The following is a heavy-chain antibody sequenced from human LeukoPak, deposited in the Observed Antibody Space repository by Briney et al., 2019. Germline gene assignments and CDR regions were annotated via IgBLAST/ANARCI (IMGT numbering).Heavy chain of an antibody. CDR1: GFTFSSYG. D-gene: IGHD3-9*01. CDR2: ISGSGGST. V-gene: IGHV3-23*01. CDR3: AKISWDDILTGTDAFDI. Sequence: GGTLRLSCAASGFTFSSYGMSWVRQAPGKGLEWVSAISGSGGSTYYADSVKGRFTISRDNSKNTLYLQMNSLRAEDTAVYYCAKISWDDILTGTDAFDIWGQGTMVTVSS. J-gene: IGHJ3*02.